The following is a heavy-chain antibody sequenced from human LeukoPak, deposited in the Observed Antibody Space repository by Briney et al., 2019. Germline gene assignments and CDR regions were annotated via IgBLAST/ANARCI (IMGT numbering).Heavy chain of an antibody. CDR2: ISASGDST. CDR3: AKDLVLRSWFDP. J-gene: IGHJ5*02. CDR1: GFSFRSYW. D-gene: IGHD2-8*02. Sequence: PGGSLRLSCAATGFSFRSYWMNWVRQAPGKGLEWVSAISASGDSTYYADSVKGRFTISRDNSKNTLYLQMNSLRAEDTAVYYCAKDLVLRSWFDPWGQGTLVTVSS. V-gene: IGHV3-23*01.